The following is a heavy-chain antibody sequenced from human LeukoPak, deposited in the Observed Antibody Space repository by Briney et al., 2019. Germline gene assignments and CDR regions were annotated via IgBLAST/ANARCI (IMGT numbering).Heavy chain of an antibody. CDR2: IKQDGSEK. CDR3: ARDQYGVGVAGTSEVAY. D-gene: IGHD6-19*01. J-gene: IGHJ4*02. CDR1: GFTFSSYW. Sequence: GGSLRLSCAASGFTFSSYWMSWVRQAPGKGLEWVANIKQDGSEKYYVDSVKGRFTISRDNAKSSLFLQMNSLRAEDTAVYYCARDQYGVGVAGTSEVAYWGQGTLVTVSS. V-gene: IGHV3-7*01.